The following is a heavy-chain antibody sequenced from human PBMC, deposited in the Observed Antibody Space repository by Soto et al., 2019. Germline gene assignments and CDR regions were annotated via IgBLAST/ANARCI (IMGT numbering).Heavy chain of an antibody. CDR2: IIPIFGTA. CDR3: AATPYSSIYYYYYYGMDV. D-gene: IGHD6-13*01. CDR1: GGTFSSYA. Sequence: GASVKVSCKASGGTFSSYAISWVRQAPGRGLEWMGGIIPIFGTANYAQKFQGRVTITADESTSTAYMELSSLRSEDTAVYYCAATPYSSIYYYYYYGMDVWGQGTTVTVSS. V-gene: IGHV1-69*13. J-gene: IGHJ6*02.